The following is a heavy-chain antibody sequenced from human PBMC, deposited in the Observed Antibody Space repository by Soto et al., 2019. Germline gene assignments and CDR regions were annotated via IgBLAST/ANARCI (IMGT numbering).Heavy chain of an antibody. J-gene: IGHJ4*02. V-gene: IGHV4-4*07. CDR3: ARGISVARRDYYFDY. Sequence: PSETLSLTCIVSGGSISSYYWSWIRQPAGKGLEWIGRIYTSGSTDYNPSLKSRVTMSVDTSKNQFSLKLRSVTAADTAVFYCARGISVARRDYYFDYWGQGTLVTVS. CDR1: GGSISSYY. CDR2: IYTSGST. D-gene: IGHD6-19*01.